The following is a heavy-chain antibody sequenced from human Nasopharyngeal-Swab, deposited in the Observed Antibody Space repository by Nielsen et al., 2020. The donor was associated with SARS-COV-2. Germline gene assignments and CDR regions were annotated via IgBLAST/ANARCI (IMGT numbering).Heavy chain of an antibody. CDR2: MNPNSGNT. V-gene: IGHV1-8*01. D-gene: IGHD2/OR15-2a*01. Sequence: ASVKVSCKASGYTFTSYDINWVRQATGQGLEWMGWMNPNSGNTGYAQKFQGRVTMTRNTSISTAYMELSSLRSEDTAVYYCARALTLRNYYYGMDVWGQGTTVTVSS. CDR1: GYTFTSYD. CDR3: ARALTLRNYYYGMDV. J-gene: IGHJ6*02.